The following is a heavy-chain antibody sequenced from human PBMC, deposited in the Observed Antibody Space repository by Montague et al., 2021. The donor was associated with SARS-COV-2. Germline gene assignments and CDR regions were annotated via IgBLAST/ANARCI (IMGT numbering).Heavy chain of an antibody. J-gene: IGHJ3*01. V-gene: IGHV2-5*02. CDR2: IYWDGDQ. Sequence: VKPTQTLTLTCVFSGFSLNTDGVGVAWIRRPPGKALEWLALIYWDGDQRYSPSLKTRLTITKGTSKNRVVLTMTNLDPVDTATYYCARRYDFYRAEAFDVWGQGTMLTVSS. CDR3: ARRYDFYRAEAFDV. CDR1: GFSLNTDGVG. D-gene: IGHD3-3*01.